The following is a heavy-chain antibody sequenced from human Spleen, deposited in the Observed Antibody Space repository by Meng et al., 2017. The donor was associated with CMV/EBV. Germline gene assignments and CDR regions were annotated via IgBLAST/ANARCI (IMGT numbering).Heavy chain of an antibody. CDR3: AKGISSYYAPGFDY. V-gene: IGHV3-23*01. Sequence: GGSLRLSCAASGFTFSDYYMSWIRQAPGKGLEWVSAISGSGGSTYYADSVKGRFTISRDNSKNTLYLQMNSLRAEDTAVYYCAKGISSYYAPGFDYWGQGTLVTVSS. J-gene: IGHJ4*02. D-gene: IGHD1-26*01. CDR2: ISGSGGST. CDR1: GFTFSDYY.